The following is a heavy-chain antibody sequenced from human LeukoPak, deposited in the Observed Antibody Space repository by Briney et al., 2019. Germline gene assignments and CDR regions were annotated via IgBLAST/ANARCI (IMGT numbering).Heavy chain of an antibody. J-gene: IGHJ6*03. CDR2: IKQDGSEK. Sequence: GGSLRLSCAASGFTFSSYWMSWVRQAPGKGLEWVANIKQDGSEKYYVDSVKGRFTISRDNAKNSLYLRMNSLRAEDTAVYYCARDSGSSSWPRYYYYMDVWGKGTTVTVSS. D-gene: IGHD6-13*01. CDR1: GFTFSSYW. CDR3: ARDSGSSSWPRYYYYMDV. V-gene: IGHV3-7*01.